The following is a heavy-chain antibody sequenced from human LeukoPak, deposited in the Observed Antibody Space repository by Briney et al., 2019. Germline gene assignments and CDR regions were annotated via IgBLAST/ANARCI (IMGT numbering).Heavy chain of an antibody. D-gene: IGHD5-18*01. CDR2: IFHSSGGT. Sequence: PSGTLSLTCDVSGVSISSSRWWSWVRQPPGKGLEWIGEIFHSSGGTNYNPSLKSRVTISVDKSKDQVSLMLTSVTAADTAVYYCARDKEGRNSYGYDAYDIWGQGTMVTVSS. V-gene: IGHV4-4*02. CDR1: GVSISSSRW. J-gene: IGHJ3*02. CDR3: ARDKEGRNSYGYDAYDI.